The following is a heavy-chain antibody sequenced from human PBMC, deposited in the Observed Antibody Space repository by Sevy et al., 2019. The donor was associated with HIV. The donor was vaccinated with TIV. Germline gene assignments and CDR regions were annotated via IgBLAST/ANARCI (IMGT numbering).Heavy chain of an antibody. D-gene: IGHD3-10*01. CDR3: ATSRYYDGHANFDF. J-gene: IGHJ4*02. V-gene: IGHV1-24*01. CDR2: FDPHAAET. Sequence: GASVKVSCKIFGDTLIELSMHWVRQTPGNGLEWMGGFDPHAAETIYARKFQGRVIMTEDTSTDTAYMDLSSLISEDTAVYYCATSRYYDGHANFDFWGQGTLVTVSS. CDR1: GDTLIELS.